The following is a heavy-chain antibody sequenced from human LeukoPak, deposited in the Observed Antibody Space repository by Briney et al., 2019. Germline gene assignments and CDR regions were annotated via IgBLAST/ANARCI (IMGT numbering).Heavy chain of an antibody. Sequence: PSQTLSLTCTVSGGSISSGDYYWSWIRQPPGKGLEWIGYIYYSGSTYYNPSLKSRVTISVDTSKNQFSLKLSSVTAADTAVYYCASQGIAVAGIDYWGQGTLVTVSS. D-gene: IGHD6-19*01. J-gene: IGHJ4*02. CDR1: GGSISSGDYY. CDR3: ASQGIAVAGIDY. V-gene: IGHV4-30-4*08. CDR2: IYYSGST.